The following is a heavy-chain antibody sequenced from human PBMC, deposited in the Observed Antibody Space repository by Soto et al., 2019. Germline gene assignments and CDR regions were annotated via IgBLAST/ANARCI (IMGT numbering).Heavy chain of an antibody. CDR1: GGSISSYY. J-gene: IGHJ4*02. CDR3: ARESGYYNKFDY. CDR2: IYYSGST. Sequence: PSETLSLTCTVSGGSISSYYWSWIRQPPGKGLEWIGYIYYSGSTNYSPSLKSRVTISVDTSKNQFSLKLSSVTAADTAVYYCARESGYYNKFDYWGQGTLVTVSS. D-gene: IGHD3-3*01. V-gene: IGHV4-59*01.